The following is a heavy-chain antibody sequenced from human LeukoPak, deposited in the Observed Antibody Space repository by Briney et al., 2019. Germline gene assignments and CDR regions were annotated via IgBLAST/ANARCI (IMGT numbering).Heavy chain of an antibody. Sequence: SETLSLTCAVYGGSFSGYYWSWIRQPPAEGLEWIGYIYYSGSTYYNPSLKSRVTISVDTSKNQFSLKLSSVTAADTAVYYCARVRYYDSSGYYYDFLFDYWGQGTLVTVSS. CDR1: GGSFSGYY. CDR2: IYYSGST. J-gene: IGHJ4*02. D-gene: IGHD3-22*01. CDR3: ARVRYYDSSGYYYDFLFDY. V-gene: IGHV4-30-4*08.